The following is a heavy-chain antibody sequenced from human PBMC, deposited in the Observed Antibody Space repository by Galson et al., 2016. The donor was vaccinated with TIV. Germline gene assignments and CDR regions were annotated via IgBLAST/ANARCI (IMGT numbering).Heavy chain of an antibody. CDR1: GFTFDFYA. Sequence: SLRLSCAASGFTFDFYAMSWVRQAPGQGLEWVSGISGSGGITYFADSVKGRFTISRGNSRNTLFLQMHSLRVEDTAVYYCAKRKNYGGDAFEDWGQGTLVTVSS. CDR2: ISGSGGIT. CDR3: AKRKNYGGDAFED. J-gene: IGHJ3*01. D-gene: IGHD3-16*01. V-gene: IGHV3-23*01.